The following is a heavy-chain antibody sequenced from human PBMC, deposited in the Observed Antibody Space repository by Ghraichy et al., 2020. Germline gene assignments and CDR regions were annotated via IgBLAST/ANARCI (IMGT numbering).Heavy chain of an antibody. J-gene: IGHJ2*01. CDR3: AGIPADKGEWYFDV. CDR1: GGSISSYY. V-gene: IGHV4-4*09. CDR2: IYPNAYT. D-gene: IGHD6-13*01. Sequence: SETLSLTCTVSGGSISSYYWSWIRQPPGKGLEWIGFIYPNAYTNYNSSLKSRVTISMDTSKTQFSLKLTSVTAADTAVYHCAGIPADKGEWYFDVWGRGSLVSVSS.